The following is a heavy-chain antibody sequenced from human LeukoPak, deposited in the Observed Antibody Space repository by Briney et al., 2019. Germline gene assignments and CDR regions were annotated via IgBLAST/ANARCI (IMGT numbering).Heavy chain of an antibody. V-gene: IGHV4-39*07. CDR1: GGSITSSSYY. CDR3: ARDLLGLYSSSSALGY. Sequence: PSETLSLTCTVSGGSITSSSYYWGWIRQPPGKGLEWIGSIYYSGSTYYNPSLKSRVTISVDTSKNQFSLKLSSVTAADTAVYYCARDLLGLYSSSSALGYWGQGTLVTVSS. D-gene: IGHD6-6*01. J-gene: IGHJ4*02. CDR2: IYYSGST.